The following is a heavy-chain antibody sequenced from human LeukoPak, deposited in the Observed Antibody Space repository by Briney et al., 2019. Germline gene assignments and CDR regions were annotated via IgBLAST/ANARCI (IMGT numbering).Heavy chain of an antibody. Sequence: GGSLRLSCAASGFTFSSYWMSWVRQAPGKGLEWVANIKQDGSEKYYVDSVKGRFTISRDNSKNTLYLQMNSLRAGDTAVYYCAKDSGAWFDPWGQGTLVTVSS. V-gene: IGHV3-7*01. CDR2: IKQDGSEK. CDR3: AKDSGAWFDP. J-gene: IGHJ5*02. D-gene: IGHD1-26*01. CDR1: GFTFSSYW.